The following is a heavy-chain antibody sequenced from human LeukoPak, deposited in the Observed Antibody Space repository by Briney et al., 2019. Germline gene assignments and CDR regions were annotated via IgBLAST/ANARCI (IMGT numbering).Heavy chain of an antibody. CDR1: GFTFSSYA. V-gene: IGHV3-30-3*01. J-gene: IGHJ4*02. D-gene: IGHD3-10*01. CDR3: ASLGGVLWFGESLHFDY. CDR2: IPYDGSNK. Sequence: GGSLRLSCAASGFTFSSYAMHWVRQAPGKGLEWVAVIPYDGSNKYYADSVKGRFTISRDNSKNTLYLQMNSLRAEDTAVYYCASLGGVLWFGESLHFDYWGQGTLVTVSS.